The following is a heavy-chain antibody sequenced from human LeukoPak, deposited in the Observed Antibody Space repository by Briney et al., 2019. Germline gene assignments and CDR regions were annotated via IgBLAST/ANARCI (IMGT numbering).Heavy chain of an antibody. Sequence: GGSPRLSCAASGFTFISYAMSWVRQAPGKGLEWVSAISGSGGSTYYADSVKGRSTISRDNSKNTLYLQMNSLRAEDTAVYYCAKDAVEHQLVDAFDIWGQGTMVTVSS. CDR1: GFTFISYA. J-gene: IGHJ3*02. D-gene: IGHD6-13*01. V-gene: IGHV3-23*01. CDR2: ISGSGGST. CDR3: AKDAVEHQLVDAFDI.